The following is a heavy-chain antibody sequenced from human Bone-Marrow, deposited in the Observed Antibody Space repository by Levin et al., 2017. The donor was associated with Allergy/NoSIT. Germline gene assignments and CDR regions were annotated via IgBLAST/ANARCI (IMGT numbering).Heavy chain of an antibody. CDR3: ARARATYSNYDGGDY. CDR1: GFTFSSYA. CDR2: ISYDGSNK. D-gene: IGHD4-11*01. Sequence: GGSLRLSCAASGFTFSSYAMHWVRQAPGKGLEWVAVISYDGSNKYYADSVKGRFTISRDNSKNTLYLQMNSLRAEDTAVYYCARARATYSNYDGGDYWGQGTLVTVSS. V-gene: IGHV3-30*04. J-gene: IGHJ4*02.